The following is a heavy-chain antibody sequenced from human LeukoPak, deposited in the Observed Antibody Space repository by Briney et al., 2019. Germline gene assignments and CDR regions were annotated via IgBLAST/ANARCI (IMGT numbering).Heavy chain of an antibody. V-gene: IGHV3-21*01. CDR3: ARHPNYYDSSGYYYYYGMDV. J-gene: IGHJ6*02. CDR1: GFTFSSYS. Sequence: GGSLRLSCAASGFTFSSYSMNWVRQAPGKGLEWVSSISSGSSCIYYADSVKGRFTISRDNAKNSLYLQMNSLRAEDTAVYYCARHPNYYDSSGYYYYYGMDVWGQGTTVTVSS. D-gene: IGHD3-22*01. CDR2: ISSGSSCI.